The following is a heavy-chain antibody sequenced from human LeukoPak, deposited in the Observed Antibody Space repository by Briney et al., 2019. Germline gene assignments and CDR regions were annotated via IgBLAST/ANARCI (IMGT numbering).Heavy chain of an antibody. D-gene: IGHD6-13*01. CDR1: GYTFTGYY. V-gene: IGHV1-2*02. CDR3: ARVTSGYSSSWYPEFYYYMDV. CDR2: INPNSGGT. Sequence: ASVKVSCKASGYTFTGYYMHWVRQAPGQGLERMGWINPNSGGTNYAQKFQGRVTMTRDTSISTAYMELSRLRSDDTAVYYCARVTSGYSSSWYPEFYYYMDVWGKGTTVTVSS. J-gene: IGHJ6*03.